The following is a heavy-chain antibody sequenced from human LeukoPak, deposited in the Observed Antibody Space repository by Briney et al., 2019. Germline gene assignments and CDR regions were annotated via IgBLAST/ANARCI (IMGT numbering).Heavy chain of an antibody. D-gene: IGHD3-10*01. V-gene: IGHV4-30-4*01. CDR2: IYYSGST. CDR3: ARENLMVRGNAFDI. J-gene: IGHJ3*02. CDR1: GGSISSGDYY. Sequence: SETLSLTCTVSGGSISSGDYYWSWIRHPPGKGLEWIGYIYYSGSTYYNPSLKSRVTISVDTSKNQFSLKLSSVTAADTAVYYCARENLMVRGNAFDIWGQGTMVTVSS.